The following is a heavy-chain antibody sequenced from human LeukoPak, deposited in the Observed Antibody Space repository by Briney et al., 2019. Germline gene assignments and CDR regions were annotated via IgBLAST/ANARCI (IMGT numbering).Heavy chain of an antibody. CDR3: ARFYYDSSGDD. CDR1: GGSISSGGYY. Sequence: PSETLSLTCTVSGGSISSGGYYWSWIRQHPGEGLEWIGYIYYSGSTYYNPSLKSRVTISVDTSKNQFSLKLSSVTAADTAVYYCARFYYDSSGDDWGQGTMVTVSS. J-gene: IGHJ3*01. D-gene: IGHD3-22*01. CDR2: IYYSGST. V-gene: IGHV4-31*03.